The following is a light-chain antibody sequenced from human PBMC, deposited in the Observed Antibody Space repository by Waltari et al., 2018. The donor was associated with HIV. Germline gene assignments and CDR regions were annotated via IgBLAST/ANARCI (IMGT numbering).Light chain of an antibody. CDR2: SVS. Sequence: QSALTQPAPVSGSPGQSITIPCPGTSSAVGGYNFFSLYQQHPGKAPKLTIYSVSKRPSGVSNRFSGSKSGNTASLTSSGLQAEDEADYYCCAYAGSTTYVIFGGGTKLTVL. V-gene: IGLV2-23*02. J-gene: IGLJ2*01. CDR1: SSAVGGYNF. CDR3: CAYAGSTTYVI.